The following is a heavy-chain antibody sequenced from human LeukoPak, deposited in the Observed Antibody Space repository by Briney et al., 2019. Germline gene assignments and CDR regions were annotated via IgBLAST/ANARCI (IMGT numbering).Heavy chain of an antibody. J-gene: IGHJ4*02. CDR2: IKQDGSEK. V-gene: IGHV3-7*05. CDR1: GFTFSSYW. Sequence: PGGSLRLSCAASGFTFSSYWMSWVRQAPGKGLEWVANIKQDGSEKYYVDSVKGRFTISRDNAKNSLYLQMNSLRAEDTAVYYCARGDRYCSGGSCYYFDYWGQGTLVTVSS. D-gene: IGHD2-15*01. CDR3: ARGDRYCSGGSCYYFDY.